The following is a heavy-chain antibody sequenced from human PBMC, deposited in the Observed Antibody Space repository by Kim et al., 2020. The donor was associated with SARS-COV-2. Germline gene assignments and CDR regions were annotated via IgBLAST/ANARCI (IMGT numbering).Heavy chain of an antibody. J-gene: IGHJ3*02. Sequence: SLKSRVTISVDKSKNQFSLKLSSVTAADTAVYYCASRGLIAVARRGAFDIWGQETMVTVSS. D-gene: IGHD6-19*01. CDR3: ASRGLIAVARRGAFDI. V-gene: IGHV4-4*02.